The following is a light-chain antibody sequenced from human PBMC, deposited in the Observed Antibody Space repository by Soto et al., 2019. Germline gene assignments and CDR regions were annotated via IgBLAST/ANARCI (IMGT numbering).Light chain of an antibody. CDR3: QQDNSYPLT. V-gene: IGKV1-5*03. Sequence: DIQMTQSPSTLSESVGDRVTITCRASQSISSWLAWDQLKPGKAPKLLIYKASSLESGVPSRFSGSGSETEYTLTISSLQPDDFATYYCQQDNSYPLTFGQGTKVEIK. CDR2: KAS. CDR1: QSISSW. J-gene: IGKJ1*01.